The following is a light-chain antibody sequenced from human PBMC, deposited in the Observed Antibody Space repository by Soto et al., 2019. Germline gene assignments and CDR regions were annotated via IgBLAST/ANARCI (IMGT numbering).Light chain of an antibody. J-gene: IGKJ4*01. V-gene: IGKV1-39*01. CDR3: QQLESYPST. Sequence: DIQMTQSPSSLSASVGDRVTITCRASQSISSYLNWYQQKPGKAPKLLIYAASSLQSGVPSRLSGSGSGTDFPLAISSLQPEDFATYYCQQLESYPSTFGGGTKVDI. CDR2: AAS. CDR1: QSISSY.